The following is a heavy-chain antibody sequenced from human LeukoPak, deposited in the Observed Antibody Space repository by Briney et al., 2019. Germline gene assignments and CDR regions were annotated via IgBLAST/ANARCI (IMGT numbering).Heavy chain of an antibody. J-gene: IGHJ6*03. CDR2: FDPEDGET. CDR1: GYTLTELS. Sequence: ASVKVSCKVSGYTLTELSMHWVRQAPGKGLEWMGGFDPEDGETIYAQKFQGRVTMTEDTSTDTAYMELSSLRSEDTAVYYCATLERLPVLRFLRDYMDVWGKGTTVTVSS. V-gene: IGHV1-24*01. CDR3: ATLERLPVLRFLRDYMDV. D-gene: IGHD3-3*01.